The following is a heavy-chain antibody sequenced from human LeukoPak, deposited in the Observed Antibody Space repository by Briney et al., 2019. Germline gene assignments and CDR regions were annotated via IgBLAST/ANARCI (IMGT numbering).Heavy chain of an antibody. CDR1: GGSISSSSYY. Sequence: SETLSLTCTVSGGSISSSSYYWGWIRQPPGKGLEWIGSIYYSGSTYYNPSLKSRVTISVDTSKNQFSLKLSSVTAADTAVYYCARCRTGTFGDEYRFDPWGQGTLVTVSS. CDR2: IYYSGST. CDR3: ARCRTGTFGDEYRFDP. D-gene: IGHD3-3*02. V-gene: IGHV4-39*07. J-gene: IGHJ5*02.